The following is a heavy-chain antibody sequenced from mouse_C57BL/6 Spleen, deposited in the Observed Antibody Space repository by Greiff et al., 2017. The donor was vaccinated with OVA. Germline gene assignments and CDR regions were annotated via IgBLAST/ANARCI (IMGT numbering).Heavy chain of an antibody. CDR3: ARGGVYYYGSSSYYFDY. Sequence: EVQLQQSGAELVRPGSSVKMSCKTSGYTFTSYGINWVKQRPGQGLEWIGYIYIGNGYTEYNEKFKGKATLTSDTSSSTAYMQLSSLTSEDSAIYFCARGGVYYYGSSSYYFDYWGQGTTLTVSS. CDR2: IYIGNGYT. CDR1: GYTFTSYG. D-gene: IGHD1-1*01. J-gene: IGHJ2*01. V-gene: IGHV1-58*01.